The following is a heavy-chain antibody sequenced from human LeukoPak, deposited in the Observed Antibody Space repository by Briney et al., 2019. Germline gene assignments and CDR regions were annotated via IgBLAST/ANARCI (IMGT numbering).Heavy chain of an antibody. CDR1: GGSISSSSYY. CDR3: ATNSYEINWFDP. D-gene: IGHD5-18*01. Sequence: PSETLSLTCPVSGGSISSSSYYWGWIRQPPGKGLAWIGSIYYSGSTYYNPCLKSRVTISVDTSKNQFSLKLSSVTAADTAVYYCATNSYEINWFDPWGQGTLVTVSS. CDR2: IYYSGST. J-gene: IGHJ5*02. V-gene: IGHV4-39*07.